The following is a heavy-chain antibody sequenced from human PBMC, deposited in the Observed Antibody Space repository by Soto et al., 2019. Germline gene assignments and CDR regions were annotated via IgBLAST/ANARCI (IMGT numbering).Heavy chain of an antibody. V-gene: IGHV4-30-4*01. CDR2: IYYSGST. J-gene: IGHJ5*02. CDR1: GGSISSGDYC. CDR3: ARAMGDDLDYGINWFDP. D-gene: IGHD4-17*01. Sequence: SETLSLTCTVSGGSISSGDYCWSWIRQPPGKGLEWIGYIYYSGSTYYNPSLKSRVTISVDTSKNQFSLKLSSVTAADTAVYYCARAMGDDLDYGINWFDPWGQGTLVTVSS.